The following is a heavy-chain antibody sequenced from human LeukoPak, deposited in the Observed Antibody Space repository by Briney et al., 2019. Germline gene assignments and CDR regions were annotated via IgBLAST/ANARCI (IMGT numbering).Heavy chain of an antibody. Sequence: QPGGSLRLSCAASGFTFSSNAMSWVRQAPGKGLEWVSAISGSGGSTYYADSVKGWFTISRDNSKSTLNLQMNSLRVEDTAVYYCAKDPRASSAYYYDRLGYWGQGTLVTVSS. CDR1: GFTFSSNA. V-gene: IGHV3-23*01. J-gene: IGHJ4*02. CDR2: ISGSGGST. D-gene: IGHD3-22*01. CDR3: AKDPRASSAYYYDRLGY.